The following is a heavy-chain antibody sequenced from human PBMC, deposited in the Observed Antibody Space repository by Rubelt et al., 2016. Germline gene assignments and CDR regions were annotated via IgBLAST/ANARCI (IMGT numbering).Heavy chain of an antibody. CDR1: GFPFSISA. D-gene: IGHD3-22*01. Sequence: GESLRLSCAASGFPFSISAMTWVRQAPGKGLEWVSSISRTGGTTYYADSVKGRLTISRDNSKDTLYLQMNSLRDEDTAVYYCASDRNYYDRNGFSDFDYWGQGTLVTVSS. J-gene: IGHJ4*02. CDR2: ISRTGGTT. CDR3: ASDRNYYDRNGFSDFDY. V-gene: IGHV3-23*01.